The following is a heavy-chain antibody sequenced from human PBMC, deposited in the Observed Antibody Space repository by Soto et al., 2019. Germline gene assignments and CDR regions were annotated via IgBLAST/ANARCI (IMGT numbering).Heavy chain of an antibody. CDR3: ARQFCHTTDCSMSFDN. Sequence: HGESLKISCETSGYDFTRNWIGWVRQRPGKGLEWVGLVYPRGSDTRYSPSFRGHVSMSADESVRTAYLQWTSLEASDTAIYYCARQFCHTTDCSMSFDNWGQGTPVTVS. CDR2: VYPRGSDT. V-gene: IGHV5-51*01. D-gene: IGHD4-17*01. J-gene: IGHJ4*02. CDR1: GYDFTRNW.